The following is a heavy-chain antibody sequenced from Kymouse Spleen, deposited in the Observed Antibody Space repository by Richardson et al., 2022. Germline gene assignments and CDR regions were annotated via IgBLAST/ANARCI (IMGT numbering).Heavy chain of an antibody. D-gene: IGHD6-6*01. CDR3: ARGEGAARRFDY. J-gene: IGHJ4*02. Sequence: QVQLQQWGAGLLKPSETLSLTCAVYGGSFSGYYWSWIRQPPGKGLEWIGEINHSGSTNYNPSLKSRVTISVDTSKNQFSLKLSSVTAADTAVYYCARGEGAARRFDYWGQGTLVTVSS. CDR2: INHSGST. CDR1: GGSFSGYY. V-gene: IGHV4-34*01.